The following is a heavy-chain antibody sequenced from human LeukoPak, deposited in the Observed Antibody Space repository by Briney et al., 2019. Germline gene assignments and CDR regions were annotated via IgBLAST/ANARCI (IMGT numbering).Heavy chain of an antibody. Sequence: SETLSLTCTVSGGSISSYYWSWIRQPPGKGLEWIGYIYYSGSTNYNPSLKSRVTISVDTSKDQFSLKLSSVTAADTAVYYCARVSPALRYIQHWGQGTLVTVSS. CDR1: GGSISSYY. J-gene: IGHJ1*01. V-gene: IGHV4-59*01. D-gene: IGHD1-14*01. CDR2: IYYSGST. CDR3: ARVSPALRYIQH.